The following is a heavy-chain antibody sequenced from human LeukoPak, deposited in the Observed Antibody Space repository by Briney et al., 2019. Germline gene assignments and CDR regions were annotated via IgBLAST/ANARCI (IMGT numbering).Heavy chain of an antibody. Sequence: PSETLSLTCAVYGGSFSGYYWSWIRQPPGKGLEWIASIHYGSGTFHNPSLNSRVTISVDTSKNQFSLKLTSVTAADTAVYYCVGNFYWGQGTLVTVSS. CDR1: GGSFSGYY. J-gene: IGHJ4*02. CDR3: VGNFY. V-gene: IGHV4-34*01. CDR2: IHYGSGT. D-gene: IGHD1-1*01.